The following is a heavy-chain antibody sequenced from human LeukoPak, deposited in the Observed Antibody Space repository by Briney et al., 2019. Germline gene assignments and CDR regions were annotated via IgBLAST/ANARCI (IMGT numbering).Heavy chain of an antibody. CDR3: ARDDHYYDSSGYLDAFDI. D-gene: IGHD3-22*01. V-gene: IGHV3-21*01. CDR2: ISSSSSYI. Sequence: GGSLRLSCAASGFTFDDYGMSWVRQVPGKGLEWVSSISSSSSYIYYADSVKGRFTISRDNAKNSLYLQMNSLRAEDTAVYYCARDDHYYDSSGYLDAFDIWGQGTMVTVSS. J-gene: IGHJ3*02. CDR1: GFTFDDYG.